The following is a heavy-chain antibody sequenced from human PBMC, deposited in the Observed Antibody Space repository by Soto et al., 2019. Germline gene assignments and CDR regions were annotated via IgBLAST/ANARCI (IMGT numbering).Heavy chain of an antibody. J-gene: IGHJ6*02. D-gene: IGHD4-17*01. Sequence: SVKVSCKASGGTFSSYAISWVRQAPGQGLEWMGGIIPIFGTANYAQKFQGWVTMTRDTSISTAYMELSRLRSDDTAVYYCARGYGDYDSQAYYYYYGMDVWGQGTTVTVSS. CDR3: ARGYGDYDSQAYYYYYGMDV. CDR2: IIPIFGTA. V-gene: IGHV1-69*05. CDR1: GGTFSSYA.